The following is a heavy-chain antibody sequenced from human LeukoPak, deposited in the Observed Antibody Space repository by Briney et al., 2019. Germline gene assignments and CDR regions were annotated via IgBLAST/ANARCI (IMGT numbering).Heavy chain of an antibody. J-gene: IGHJ4*02. CDR2: VSTYNGNT. V-gene: IGHV1-18*01. D-gene: IGHD1-26*01. CDR3: ARIVGATGALDY. CDR1: GYTFTSYG. Sequence: ASVKVSCKASGYTFTSYGISWVRQAPGQGLEWMGWVSTYNGNTNYAQKLQGRVTMTTDTSTSTAYMELRSLRSDDTAVYYCARIVGATGALDYWGQGTLVTVSS.